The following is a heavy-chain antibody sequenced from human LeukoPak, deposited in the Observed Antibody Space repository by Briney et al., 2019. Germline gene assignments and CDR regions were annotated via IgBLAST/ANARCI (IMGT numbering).Heavy chain of an antibody. D-gene: IGHD3-22*01. CDR1: GGSISGSNW. J-gene: IGHJ3*02. CDR2: IYHSGST. V-gene: IGHV4-4*02. CDR3: ARDLRKGSTRLAMIVADAFDI. Sequence: SETLSLTCAVSGGSISGSNWWSWIRQPPGKGLEWIGEIYHSGSTNYNPSLKSRVTISIDKSKNQFSLKLSSVIAADTAVYYCARDLRKGSTRLAMIVADAFDIWGQGTMVTVSS.